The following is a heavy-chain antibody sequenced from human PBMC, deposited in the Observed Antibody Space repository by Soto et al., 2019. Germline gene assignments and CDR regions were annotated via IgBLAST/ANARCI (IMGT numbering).Heavy chain of an antibody. J-gene: IGHJ6*02. CDR1: GGSVSSGSYY. V-gene: IGHV4-61*01. D-gene: IGHD1-26*01. CDR3: ARDREIHYYGMDV. Sequence: QVQLQESGPGLVKPSETLSLTCTVSGGSVSSGSYYWSWILQPPGKGLEWIGYIYYRGSTNYNPSLQRRVTISVDTSKNPFSLKLSSVTAADTAVYYCARDREIHYYGMDVWGQGTTVTVSS. CDR2: IYYRGST.